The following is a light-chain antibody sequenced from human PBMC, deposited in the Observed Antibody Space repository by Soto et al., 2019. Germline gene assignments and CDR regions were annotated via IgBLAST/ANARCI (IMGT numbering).Light chain of an antibody. J-gene: IGKJ4*01. CDR1: HGIRND. V-gene: IGKV1-6*01. Sequence: AIQMTQAPASLSASVGDRVTITCRASHGIRNDLGWYQQKPGKAPNLLIYATSSLQGGVPSRFSGSGSGTDFTLTISSLQPEDFATYYCLQDNSYPLTFGGGTKVDIK. CDR3: LQDNSYPLT. CDR2: ATS.